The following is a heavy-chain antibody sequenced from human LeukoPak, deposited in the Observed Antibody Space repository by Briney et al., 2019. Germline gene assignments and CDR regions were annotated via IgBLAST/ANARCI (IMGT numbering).Heavy chain of an antibody. CDR2: IYHSGST. V-gene: IGHV4-4*02. Sequence: SGTLSLTCAVSGGSISSSNWWSWVRQPPGKGLEWIGEIYHSGSTNYNPSLKSRVTISVDKSKNQFSLKLSSVTAADTAVYYCARDLPRHSSGWYSGNDAFDIWGQGTMVTVSS. D-gene: IGHD6-19*01. J-gene: IGHJ3*02. CDR3: ARDLPRHSSGWYSGNDAFDI. CDR1: GGSISSSNW.